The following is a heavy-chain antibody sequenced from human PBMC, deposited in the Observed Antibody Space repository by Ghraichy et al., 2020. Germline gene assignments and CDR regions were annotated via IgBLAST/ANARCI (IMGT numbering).Heavy chain of an antibody. CDR2: IYWDDDK. V-gene: IGHV2-5*02. CDR3: AHSNRPSIAARGGRKGAFDI. D-gene: IGHD6-6*01. J-gene: IGHJ3*02. CDR1: GFSLSTSGVG. Sequence: SGPTLVKPTQTLTLTCTFSGFSLSTSGVGVGWIRQPPGKALEWLALIYWDDDKRYSPSLKSRLTITKDTSKNQVVLTMTNMDPVDTATYYCAHSNRPSIAARGGRKGAFDIWGQGTMVTVSS.